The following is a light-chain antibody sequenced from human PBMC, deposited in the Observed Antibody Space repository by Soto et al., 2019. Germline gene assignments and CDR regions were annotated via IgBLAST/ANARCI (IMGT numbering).Light chain of an antibody. V-gene: IGLV6-57*02. CDR1: SGSIASDS. J-gene: IGLJ3*02. CDR3: RSYHSRHWV. Sequence: NFMLTQPHSVSGSPGKTVTISCTGISGSIASDSVQWYQQRPGSAPTTVIYEDDQRPYGVTDRFSGSIDCSSNSASLTLPGLKTEDEADYYCRSYHSRHWVFGVGTNLTVL. CDR2: EDD.